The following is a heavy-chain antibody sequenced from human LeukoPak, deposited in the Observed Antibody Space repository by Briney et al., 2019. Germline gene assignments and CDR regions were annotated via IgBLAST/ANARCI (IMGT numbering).Heavy chain of an antibody. CDR2: MNPNSGNT. CDR1: GYTFTSYY. D-gene: IGHD5-18*01. Sequence: ASVKVSCKASGYTFTSYYVHWVRQATGQGLEWMGWMNPNSGNTGYAQKFQGRVTMTRNTSISTAYMELRSLRSDDTAVYYCARDRYSYGFDWGQGTLVTVSS. J-gene: IGHJ4*02. V-gene: IGHV1-8*01. CDR3: ARDRYSYGFD.